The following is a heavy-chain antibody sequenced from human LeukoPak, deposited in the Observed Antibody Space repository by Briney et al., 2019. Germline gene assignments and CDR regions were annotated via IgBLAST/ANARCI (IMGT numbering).Heavy chain of an antibody. J-gene: IGHJ4*02. CDR1: GFTLSSYW. V-gene: IGHV3-7*01. Sequence: GGSLGLSCAASGFTLSSYWMSWVRQAPGKGLEWVANIIQDGSVKYYVDSVKDRFTVSRDNAKNSLYLQMNSLRAEDTAVYYCARNPPSLDYWGQGILVTVSS. CDR3: ARNPPSLDY. CDR2: IIQDGSVK.